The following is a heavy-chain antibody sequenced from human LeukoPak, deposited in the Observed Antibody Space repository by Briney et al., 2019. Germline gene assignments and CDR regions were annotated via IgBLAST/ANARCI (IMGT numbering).Heavy chain of an antibody. CDR2: TYSGGVT. CDR3: ARDKEWAPYY. CDR1: QFTFSSYW. D-gene: IGHD1-26*01. Sequence: GGSLRLSCAASQFTFSSYWMNWVRQAPGKGLGWVSITYSGGVTYYADSVKGRFTISRDNSKNTLYLQMNSLRAEDTAVYYCARDKEWAPYYWGQGTLVTVSS. J-gene: IGHJ4*02. V-gene: IGHV3-53*01.